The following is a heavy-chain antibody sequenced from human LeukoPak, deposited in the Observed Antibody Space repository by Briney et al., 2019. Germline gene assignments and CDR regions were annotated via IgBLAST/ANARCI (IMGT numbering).Heavy chain of an antibody. CDR2: IYAGGSA. CDR3: ATGRWLRLFDY. CDR1: GFTVRSTY. D-gene: IGHD5-24*01. J-gene: IGHJ4*02. Sequence: GGSLRLSCAASGFTVRSTYMSWVRHDPVKGLEWVSIIYAGGSAYYADSVKGRFTISRDNSKNTLYLQMNSLRVEDTAVYYCATGRWLRLFDYWGQGTLVTVSS. V-gene: IGHV3-66*01.